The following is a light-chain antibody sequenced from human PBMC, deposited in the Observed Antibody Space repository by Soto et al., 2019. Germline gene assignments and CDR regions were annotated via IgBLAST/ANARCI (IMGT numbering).Light chain of an antibody. CDR3: CSYAGTYTLV. V-gene: IGLV2-11*01. J-gene: IGLJ2*01. Sequence: QSALPQPRSVSGSPGQSVTISCTGTSSDVGGYNYVSWYQQHPGKAPKLIIYDVSKWPSGVPDRFSGSKSGNTASLTISGLQAEDEADYYCCSYAGTYTLVFGGGTKLAVL. CDR2: DVS. CDR1: SSDVGGYNY.